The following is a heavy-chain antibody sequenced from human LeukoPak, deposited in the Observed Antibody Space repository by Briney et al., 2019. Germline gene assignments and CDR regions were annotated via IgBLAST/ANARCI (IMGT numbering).Heavy chain of an antibody. Sequence: GGSLRLSCAASGFTFRSYGMHWVRQAPGKGLEWVAFISYDGSNKYYADSVKGRFTISRDNSKNTLYLQMNSLRAEDTAVYYCARDRGSSGYGPQYYWGQGTLVTVSS. CDR1: GFTFRSYG. V-gene: IGHV3-30*03. D-gene: IGHD3-22*01. CDR2: ISYDGSNK. CDR3: ARDRGSSGYGPQYY. J-gene: IGHJ4*02.